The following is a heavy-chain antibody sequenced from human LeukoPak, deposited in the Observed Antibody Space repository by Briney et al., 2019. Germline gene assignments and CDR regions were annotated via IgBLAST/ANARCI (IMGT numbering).Heavy chain of an antibody. V-gene: IGHV3-15*07. CDR1: GFTYSNVW. CDR2: IKTNAEGGTL. CDR3: TTGIDDEGGY. J-gene: IGHJ4*02. Sequence: GSLRLSCAASGFTYSNVWMNWVRQAPGKGLEWVGRIKTNAEGGTLDYTAPVKGRFTISRDDSKNTLYLQMDSLEVEDTGMYYCTTGIDDEGGYWGQGTLVTVSP. D-gene: IGHD3-3*02.